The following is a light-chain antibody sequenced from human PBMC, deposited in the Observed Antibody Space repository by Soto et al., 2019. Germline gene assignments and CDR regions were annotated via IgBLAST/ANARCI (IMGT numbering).Light chain of an antibody. CDR3: QQSYSTPFT. J-gene: IGKJ3*01. V-gene: IGKV1-39*01. CDR2: AAS. CDR1: QSISSY. Sequence: DIQMTQSPSSLSASVGDRVTITCRASQSISSYLNWYQQKPGKAPKLLIYAASSLQSGVPSRFSGSGSGTDFTLTISSLQPEDFAPYYCQQSYSTPFTFCPGTKVDIK.